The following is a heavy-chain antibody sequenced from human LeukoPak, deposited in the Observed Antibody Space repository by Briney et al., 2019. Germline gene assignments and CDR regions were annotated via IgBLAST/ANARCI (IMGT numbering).Heavy chain of an antibody. D-gene: IGHD6-13*01. CDR3: ARESSSWYDYFDY. CDR2: IYTSGST. V-gene: IGHV4-4*07. J-gene: IGHJ4*02. Sequence: SXVRXPXGXGLEWIGRIYTSGSTNYTPSLKSRVTMSVDTSKNQFSLKLSSVTAADTAVYYCARESSSWYDYFDYWGQGTLVTVSS.